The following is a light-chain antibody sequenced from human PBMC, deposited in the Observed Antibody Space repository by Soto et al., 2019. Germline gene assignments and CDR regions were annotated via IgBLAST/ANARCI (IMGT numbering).Light chain of an antibody. CDR3: SSYTSSSTLV. CDR1: SSDVGGYNY. V-gene: IGLV2-14*01. CDR2: DVS. Sequence: QSVLTQPASVSGSPGQSITISCTGTSSDVGGYNYVSWYQQHPGKAPKLMIYDVSNRPSGVSNRFSGSKSGNTASLTISGLQPEDAADYYCSSYTSSSTLVFGTGTKVTVL. J-gene: IGLJ1*01.